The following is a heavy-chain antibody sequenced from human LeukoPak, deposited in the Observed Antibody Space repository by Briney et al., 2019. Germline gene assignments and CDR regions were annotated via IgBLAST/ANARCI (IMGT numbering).Heavy chain of an antibody. CDR2: IYPGDSDT. Sequence: GESLXISFKGSGYSFTNYWIGWVRQMPGKGLEWMGIIYPGDSDTRYSPSFQGQVTISADKSISTAYLQWSSLKASDTAMYYCARNAYRGHSSGWPFDYWGQGTLVTVSS. J-gene: IGHJ4*02. CDR1: GYSFTNYW. CDR3: ARNAYRGHSSGWPFDY. D-gene: IGHD6-19*01. V-gene: IGHV5-51*01.